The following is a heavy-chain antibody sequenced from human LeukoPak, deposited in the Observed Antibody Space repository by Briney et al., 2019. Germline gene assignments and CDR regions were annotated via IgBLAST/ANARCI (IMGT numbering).Heavy chain of an antibody. CDR1: GFTFSTYA. V-gene: IGHV3-23*01. J-gene: IGHJ4*02. Sequence: GGSLRLSCAASGFTFSTYAMSWVRQAPGKGLEWVSTFSGSTGNKYYADSVKGRFTISRDNSKNTLYLQMNSLRAEDTAIYYCAKRSPYYFEYWGQGTLVTVSS. CDR2: FSGSTGNK. CDR3: AKRSPYYFEY.